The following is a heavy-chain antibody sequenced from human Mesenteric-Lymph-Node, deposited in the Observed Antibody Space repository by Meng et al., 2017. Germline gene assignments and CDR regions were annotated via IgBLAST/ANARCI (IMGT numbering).Heavy chain of an antibody. J-gene: IGHJ4*02. D-gene: IGHD3-10*01. CDR2: INHSGST. CDR1: GGSFSGYY. CDR3: ARLGSSGLGRDY. Sequence: QVQLPQWGAGLLKPSETLSLTCAVYGGSFSGYYWSWIRQPPGKGLEWIGEINHSGSTNYNPSLKSRVTISVDTSKNQFSLKLSSVTAADTAVYYCARLGSSGLGRDYWGQGTLVTVSS. V-gene: IGHV4-34*01.